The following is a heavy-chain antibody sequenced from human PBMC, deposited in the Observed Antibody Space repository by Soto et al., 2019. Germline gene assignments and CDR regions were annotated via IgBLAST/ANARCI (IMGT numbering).Heavy chain of an antibody. Sequence: EVQLVESGGGLVQPGGSLRLSCAASGFTFSSYSMNWVRQAPGKGLEWISYIHRDDGTVYYADSVKGRFTISRDNAKNSLVLQMTSLRAEDTAVYYCARTLMCSCWNCSPYWGRGTLVTVSS. CDR2: IHRDDGTV. CDR1: GFTFSSYS. CDR3: ARTLMCSCWNCSPY. V-gene: IGHV3-48*01. D-gene: IGHD2-15*01. J-gene: IGHJ4*01.